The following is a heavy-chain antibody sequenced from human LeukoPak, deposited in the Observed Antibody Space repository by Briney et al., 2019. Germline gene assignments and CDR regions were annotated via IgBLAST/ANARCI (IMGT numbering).Heavy chain of an antibody. Sequence: ASVKVSCKASGYTFTGHYMHWVRQAPGQGLEWMGWINPNSGGTNYAQKFQGRVTMTRDTSISTAYMELSRLRSDDTAVYYCARDEIAAAGTWWFDPWGQGTLVTVSS. CDR2: INPNSGGT. CDR3: ARDEIAAAGTWWFDP. CDR1: GYTFTGHY. J-gene: IGHJ5*02. D-gene: IGHD6-13*01. V-gene: IGHV1-2*02.